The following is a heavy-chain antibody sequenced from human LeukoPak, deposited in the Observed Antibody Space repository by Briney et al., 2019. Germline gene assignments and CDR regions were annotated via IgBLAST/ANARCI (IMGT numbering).Heavy chain of an antibody. D-gene: IGHD3-22*01. CDR1: GFTCSSYG. Sequence: GGSLRLXCAASGFTCSSYGMQWVRQAPGKGLEWVAFIRYDGSNKYYADSVKGRFTISRDNSKNTLYLQMNSLRAEDTAVYYCAKDSYYYDSSGYWGYYYYYYYMDVWGKGTTVTVSS. CDR2: IRYDGSNK. CDR3: AKDSYYYDSSGYWGYYYYYYYMDV. V-gene: IGHV3-30*02. J-gene: IGHJ6*03.